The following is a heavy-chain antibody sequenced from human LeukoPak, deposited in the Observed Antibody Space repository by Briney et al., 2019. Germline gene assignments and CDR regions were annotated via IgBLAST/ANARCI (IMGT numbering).Heavy chain of an antibody. CDR3: ARDKQRLVPWFDP. CDR1: GFTFSSYG. V-gene: IGHV3-33*01. Sequence: GGSLRLPCAASGFTFSSYGMHWVRQAPGKGLEWVAVIWYDGSNKYYADSVKGRFTISRDNSKNTLYLQMNSLRAEDTAVYYCARDKQRLVPWFDPWGQGTLVTVSS. J-gene: IGHJ5*02. D-gene: IGHD6-19*01. CDR2: IWYDGSNK.